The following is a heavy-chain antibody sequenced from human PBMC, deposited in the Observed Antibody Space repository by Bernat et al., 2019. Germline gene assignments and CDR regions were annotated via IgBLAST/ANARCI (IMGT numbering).Heavy chain of an antibody. Sequence: QVQLQESGPGLVKPSQTLSLTCTVSGGSISSGGYYWSWIRQHPGKGLEWIGYIYYSGSTYYNPSLKGLVTISVDTSKNQFSLKLSSVTAADTAVYYCARGLRPLGYCSSTSCYGLGDVWGQGTTVTVSS. J-gene: IGHJ6*02. V-gene: IGHV4-31*01. CDR2: IYYSGST. CDR3: ARGLRPLGYCSSTSCYGLGDV. CDR1: GGSISSGGYY. D-gene: IGHD2-2*01.